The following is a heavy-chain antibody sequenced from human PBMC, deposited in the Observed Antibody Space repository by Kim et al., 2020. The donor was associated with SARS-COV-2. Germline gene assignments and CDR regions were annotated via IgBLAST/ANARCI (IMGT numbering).Heavy chain of an antibody. Sequence: YAESLQGRVTMTTDTSTSPVYMELRSLSSGDTAVYFCARDRGYGIDTFDIWGQGTTVTVSS. V-gene: IGHV1-18*01. CDR3: ARDRGYGIDTFDI. D-gene: IGHD3-22*01. J-gene: IGHJ3*02.